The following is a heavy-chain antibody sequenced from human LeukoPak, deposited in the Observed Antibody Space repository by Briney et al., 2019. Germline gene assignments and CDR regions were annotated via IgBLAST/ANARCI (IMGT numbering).Heavy chain of an antibody. J-gene: IGHJ4*02. CDR3: ARYTLRYSGYDPSFDY. CDR2: IIPIFGTA. Sequence: ASVKVSCKASGGTFSSYPISWVRQAPGQGLEWMGGIIPIFGTANYAQKFQGRVTITADESTSTAYMELSSLRSEDTAVYYCARYTLRYSGYDPSFDYWGQGTLVTVSS. CDR1: GGTFSSYP. V-gene: IGHV1-69*13. D-gene: IGHD5-12*01.